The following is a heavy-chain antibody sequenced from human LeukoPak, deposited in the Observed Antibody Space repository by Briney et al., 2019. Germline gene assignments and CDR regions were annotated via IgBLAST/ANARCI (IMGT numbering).Heavy chain of an antibody. V-gene: IGHV4-59*01. CDR1: GGSISSYY. CDR3: ASGTYYYFDF. Sequence: PSETLSLTCTVSGGSISSYYWSWIRQPPGKGLERIGYIYYSGDTNYNPSLKSRVTISVDTSKNQFSLKLNSATAADTAVYYCASGTYYYFDFWGQGALVTVSS. D-gene: IGHD6-13*01. CDR2: IYYSGDT. J-gene: IGHJ4*02.